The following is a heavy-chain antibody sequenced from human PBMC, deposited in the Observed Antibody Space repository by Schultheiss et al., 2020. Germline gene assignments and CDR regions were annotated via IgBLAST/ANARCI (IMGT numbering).Heavy chain of an antibody. D-gene: IGHD6-19*01. CDR1: GGSISSYY. V-gene: IGHV4-59*12. CDR3: SRAIGWGIAVAGTFYFDY. Sequence: SETLSLTCTVSGGSISSYYWSWIRQPPGKGLEWIGYIYYGGSTNYNPSLKSRVTISVDTSKNQFSLKLSSVTAADTAVYYCSRAIGWGIAVAGTFYFDYWGQGTLVTVSS. J-gene: IGHJ4*02. CDR2: IYYGGST.